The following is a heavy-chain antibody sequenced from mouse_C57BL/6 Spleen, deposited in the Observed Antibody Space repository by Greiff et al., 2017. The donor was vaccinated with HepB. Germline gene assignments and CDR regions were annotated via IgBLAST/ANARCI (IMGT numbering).Heavy chain of an antibody. CDR3: ARDEATVVAPCWYFDV. CDR1: GYSITSGYY. CDR2: ISYDGSN. Sequence: VQLKESGPGLVKPSQSLSLTCSVTGYSITSGYYWNWIRQFPGNKLEWMGYISYDGSNNYNPTLKNRSSITRDTSKNQFFLKLNSVTTEDTATYYCARDEATVVAPCWYFDVWGTGTTVTVSS. D-gene: IGHD1-1*01. J-gene: IGHJ1*03. V-gene: IGHV3-6*01.